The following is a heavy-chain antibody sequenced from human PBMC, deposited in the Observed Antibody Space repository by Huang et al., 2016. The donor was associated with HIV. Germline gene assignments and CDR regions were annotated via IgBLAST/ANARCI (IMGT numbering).Heavy chain of an antibody. J-gene: IGHJ3*02. CDR3: ARLSIGATFGFDI. Sequence: QLQLQESGPGLVKPSETLSLTCTVSGGSISSSSYSGAWIRQPPGKGLECIGSIYYSGVTYYNPVLKSRVTIAVDTSKNQFALKLSSVTAADTAVYYCARLSIGATFGFDIWGQGTMVTVSS. CDR2: IYYSGVT. D-gene: IGHD3-10*01. CDR1: GGSISSSSYS. V-gene: IGHV4-39*01.